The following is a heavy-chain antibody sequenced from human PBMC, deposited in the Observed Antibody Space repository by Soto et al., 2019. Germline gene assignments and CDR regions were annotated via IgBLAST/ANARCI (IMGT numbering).Heavy chain of an antibody. J-gene: IGHJ4*02. CDR2: IYSSGSA. Sequence: SETLSLTCTVSGGSITSSNYYCSWIRQSPGEGLEWIGHIYSSGSAYYNPSLMSRVSMSIDTSKNQFSLSLNSVAVADTAVYFCARELRGYSYGPGEVFWGRGTLVTVSS. D-gene: IGHD5-18*01. V-gene: IGHV4-30-4*01. CDR1: GGSITSSNYY. CDR3: ARELRGYSYGPGEVF.